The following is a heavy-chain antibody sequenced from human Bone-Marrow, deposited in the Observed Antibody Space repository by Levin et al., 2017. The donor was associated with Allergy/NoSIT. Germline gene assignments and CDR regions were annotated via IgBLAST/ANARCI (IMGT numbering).Heavy chain of an antibody. CDR3: ARDRVTYCSGGSCDDY. J-gene: IGHJ4*02. CDR2: IYSGGST. Sequence: GESLKISCAASGFTVSSNYMSWVRQAPGKGLEWVSVIYSGGSTYYADSVKGRFTISRDNSKNTLYLQMNSLRAEDTAVYYCARDRVTYCSGGSCDDYWGQGTLVTVSS. CDR1: GFTVSSNY. D-gene: IGHD2-15*01. V-gene: IGHV3-66*02.